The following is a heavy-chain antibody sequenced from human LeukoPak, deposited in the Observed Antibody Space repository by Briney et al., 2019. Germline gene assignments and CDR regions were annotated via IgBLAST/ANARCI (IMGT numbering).Heavy chain of an antibody. J-gene: IGHJ5*02. CDR3: ARGDPQWELLDDSWFDP. CDR1: GYTFTGYY. Sequence: GASVKVSCKASGYTFTGYYMHWVRQAPGQGLEWMGWINPNSGGTNYAQKFQGRVTMTRDTSISTAYMELSRLRSDDTAVYYCARGDPQWELLDDSWFDPWGQGTLVTVSS. V-gene: IGHV1-2*02. CDR2: INPNSGGT. D-gene: IGHD1-26*01.